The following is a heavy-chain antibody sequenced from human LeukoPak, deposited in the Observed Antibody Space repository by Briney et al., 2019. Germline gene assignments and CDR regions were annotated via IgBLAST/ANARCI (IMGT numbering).Heavy chain of an antibody. J-gene: IGHJ6*02. D-gene: IGHD3-10*01. CDR2: ISYDGSNK. CDR1: GFTFNTYG. CDR3: AKTYYYGSGFYYYGMDV. V-gene: IGHV3-30*18. Sequence: GGSLRLSCAASGFTFNTYGMHWVRQAPGKGLEWVAVISYDGSNKYYADSVKGRFTISRDNSKNTLYQQMNSLRAEDTAVYYCAKTYYYGSGFYYYGMDVWGQGTTVTVSS.